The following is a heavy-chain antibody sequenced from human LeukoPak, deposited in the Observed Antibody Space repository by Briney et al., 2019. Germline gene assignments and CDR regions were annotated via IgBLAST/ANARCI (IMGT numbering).Heavy chain of an antibody. J-gene: IGHJ4*02. CDR3: ARDQYSSSWYEGNYFDY. Sequence: GGSLRLSCAASGFTFSSYGMHWVRQAPGKGLEWVAVIWYDGSNKYYADSVKGRFTISRDNSKNTLYLQMNSLRAEDTAVYYCARDQYSSSWYEGNYFDYWGQGTLVTVSS. V-gene: IGHV3-33*01. D-gene: IGHD6-13*01. CDR1: GFTFSSYG. CDR2: IWYDGSNK.